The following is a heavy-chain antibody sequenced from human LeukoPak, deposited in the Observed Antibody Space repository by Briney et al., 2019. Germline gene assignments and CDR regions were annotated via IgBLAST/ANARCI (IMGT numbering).Heavy chain of an antibody. D-gene: IGHD3-10*01. CDR2: INHSGST. J-gene: IGHJ4*02. Sequence: KPSETLSLTCAVYGGSFSGYYWSWIRQPPGKGPEWIGEINHSGSTNYNPSLKSLVTISVDTSKNQFSLKLSSVTAADTAVYYCARGGKGYYGSGSPPSYWGQGTLVTVSS. CDR1: GGSFSGYY. V-gene: IGHV4-34*01. CDR3: ARGGKGYYGSGSPPSY.